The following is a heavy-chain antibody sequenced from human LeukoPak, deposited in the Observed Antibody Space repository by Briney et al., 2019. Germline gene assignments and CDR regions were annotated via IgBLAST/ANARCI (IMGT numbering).Heavy chain of an antibody. J-gene: IGHJ4*02. V-gene: IGHV4-34*01. CDR2: INHSGST. CDR1: RLYFSGYY. D-gene: IGHD2-15*01. CDR3: ARVVYCSGGSGDEDY. Sequence: PLSTLFLSCVVFRLYFSGYYWSWIRQPQGKGLDWIGVINHSGSTNYNPSLKSRVTISVDTPQNHFSLKLSSVTAARTVVYYCARVVYCSGGSGDEDYCGQGTLVSDSS.